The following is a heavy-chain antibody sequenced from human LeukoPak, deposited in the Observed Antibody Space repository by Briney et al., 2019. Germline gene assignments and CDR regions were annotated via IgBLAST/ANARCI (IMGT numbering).Heavy chain of an antibody. CDR1: GYTFTSYA. V-gene: IGHV7-4-1*02. CDR2: INTNTGNP. J-gene: IGHJ6*03. D-gene: IGHD1-26*01. CDR3: ARGRGATTFNHYYMDV. Sequence: ASVKVSCKASGYTFTSYAVNWVRQAPGQGREWMGWINTNTGNPTYAQGFTGRFVFSLDTSVSTAYLQISSLKAEDTAVYYCARGRGATTFNHYYMDVWGKGTTVTVSS.